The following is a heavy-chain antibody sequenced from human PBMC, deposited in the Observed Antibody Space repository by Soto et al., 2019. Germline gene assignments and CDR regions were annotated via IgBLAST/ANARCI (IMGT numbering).Heavy chain of an antibody. V-gene: IGHV1-18*04. Sequence: WASVKVSCKASGYTFTSYGISWVRQAPGQGLEWMGWISAYNGNTNYAQKLQGRVTMTTDTSTSTAYMELRSLRSDDTAVYYCARMPRGYSYGYNYYYYYGMDVWGQGTTVTVSS. D-gene: IGHD5-18*01. CDR3: ARMPRGYSYGYNYYYYYGMDV. CDR1: GYTFTSYG. J-gene: IGHJ6*02. CDR2: ISAYNGNT.